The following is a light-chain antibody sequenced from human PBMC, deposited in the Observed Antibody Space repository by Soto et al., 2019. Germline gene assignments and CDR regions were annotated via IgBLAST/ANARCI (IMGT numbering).Light chain of an antibody. CDR2: GAS. Sequence: EIVLTQSPATLSLSPGERATLSCRASQSVSSYLAWYQQKPGQAPRLLIYGASSRATGIPDRFSGSGSGTDFTLTISRLEPEDFAVYYCKQYGSSPGTFGQGTKVDIK. CDR1: QSVSSY. CDR3: KQYGSSPGT. V-gene: IGKV3-20*01. J-gene: IGKJ1*01.